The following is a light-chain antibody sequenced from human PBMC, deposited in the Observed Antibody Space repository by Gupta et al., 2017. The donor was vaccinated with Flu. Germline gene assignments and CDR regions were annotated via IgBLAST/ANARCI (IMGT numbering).Light chain of an antibody. CDR1: QIGCSSANNKNS. Sequence: FLGERATINCKSSQIGCSSANNKNSLARPQYKLGQPPKLLLYWASTRQSGVPHGFSGSGSARAFTLTIISLLAADVAVYYCQLDDTTPWTFGQGTKLEIK. V-gene: IGKV4-1*01. J-gene: IGKJ1*01. CDR2: WAS. CDR3: QLDDTTPWT.